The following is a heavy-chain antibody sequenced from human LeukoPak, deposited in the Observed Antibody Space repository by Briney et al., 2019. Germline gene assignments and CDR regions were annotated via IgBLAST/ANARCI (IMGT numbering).Heavy chain of an antibody. CDR1: GYTFTSYD. Sequence: GASVKVSCKASGYTFTSYDINWVRQATGQGLEWMGWMNPNSGDAGYAQDLQGRVTMTRDTSISTAYMELSSLRSEDTAVYYCARWGGKHLDTDFDYWGQGTLVTVSS. CDR3: ARWGGKHLDTDFDY. CDR2: MNPNSGDA. V-gene: IGHV1-8*01. J-gene: IGHJ4*02. D-gene: IGHD1-1*01.